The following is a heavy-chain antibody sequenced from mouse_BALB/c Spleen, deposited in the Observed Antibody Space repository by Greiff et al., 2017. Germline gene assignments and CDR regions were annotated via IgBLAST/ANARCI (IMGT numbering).Heavy chain of an antibody. CDR3: ARSYYRYDESYYFDY. D-gene: IGHD2-14*01. V-gene: IGHV7-3*02. Sequence: EVQGVESGGGLVQPGGSLRLSCATSGFTFTDYYMSWVRQPPGKALEWLGFIRNKANGYTTEYSASVKGRFTISRDNSQSILYLQMNTLRAEDSATYYCARSYYRYDESYYFDYWGQGTTLTVSS. J-gene: IGHJ2*01. CDR1: GFTFTDYY. CDR2: IRNKANGYTT.